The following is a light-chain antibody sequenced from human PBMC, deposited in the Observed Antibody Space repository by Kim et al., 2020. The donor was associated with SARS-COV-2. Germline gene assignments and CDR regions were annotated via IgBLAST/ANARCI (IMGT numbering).Light chain of an antibody. CDR1: SSDVGGYNY. J-gene: IGLJ2*01. V-gene: IGLV2-8*01. Sequence: GRSDTTSCTRTSSDVGGYNYVSLYQQHPGKAPKLMIYEVSKRPSGVPDRFSGSKSGNTASLTVSGLQAEDEADYYCSSYAGSNNLVFGGGTQLTVL. CDR3: SSYAGSNNLV. CDR2: EVS.